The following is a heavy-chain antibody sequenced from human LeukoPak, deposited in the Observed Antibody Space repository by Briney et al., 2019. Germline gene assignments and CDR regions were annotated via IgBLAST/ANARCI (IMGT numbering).Heavy chain of an antibody. V-gene: IGHV1-18*01. CDR3: ARDDSDFWSGYRIDY. J-gene: IGHJ4*02. D-gene: IGHD3-3*01. Sequence: AASVTVSCKASGYTFTSYGISWVRQAPGQGLEWMGWISAYNGNTNYAQKLQGRVTMTTDTSTSTAYMELRSLRSDDTAVYYCARDDSDFWSGYRIDYWGQGTLVTVSS. CDR1: GYTFTSYG. CDR2: ISAYNGNT.